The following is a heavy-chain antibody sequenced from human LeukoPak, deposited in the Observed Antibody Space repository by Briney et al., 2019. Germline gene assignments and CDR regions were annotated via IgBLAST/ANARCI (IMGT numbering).Heavy chain of an antibody. D-gene: IGHD2-2*01. CDR2: IYYSGST. CDR3: ARDLRYCSSTSCYHSDAFDI. CDR1: GGSISSYY. Sequence: SETLSLTCTVSGGSISSYYWSWIRRPPGKGLEWIGYIYYSGSTNYNPSPKSRVTISVDTSKNQFSLKLSSVTAADTAVYYCARDLRYCSSTSCYHSDAFDIWGQGTMVTVSS. V-gene: IGHV4-59*13. J-gene: IGHJ3*02.